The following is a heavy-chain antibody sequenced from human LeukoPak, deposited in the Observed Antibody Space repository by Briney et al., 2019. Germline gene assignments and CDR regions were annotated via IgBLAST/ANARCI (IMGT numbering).Heavy chain of an antibody. CDR2: KKQDGSEK. J-gene: IGHJ5*02. CDR3: MTAARSSSWPPPA. V-gene: IGHV3-7*01. CDR1: GFTFSSYW. D-gene: IGHD6-13*01. Sequence: GGSLRLSCAASGFTFSSYWMNWVRQAPGKGLEWVANKKQDGSEKKYVDSVKGRFTIPRDNAKNSLYLRMNSLRAEDTAGDYGMTAARSSSWPPPAWGQGTLVTVSS.